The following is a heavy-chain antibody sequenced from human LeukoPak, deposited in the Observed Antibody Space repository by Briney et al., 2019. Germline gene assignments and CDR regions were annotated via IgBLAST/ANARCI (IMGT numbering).Heavy chain of an antibody. J-gene: IGHJ4*02. V-gene: IGHV3-48*03. Sequence: PGGSLRLSCAASGFTFISYEMNWVRQAPGKGLEWISYISSSGNTITYADSVKGRFTISRDNAKNSLYLQMNSLRVEDTAVYYCTREALDYWGQGTLVTVSS. CDR3: TREALDY. CDR1: GFTFISYE. CDR2: ISSSGNTI.